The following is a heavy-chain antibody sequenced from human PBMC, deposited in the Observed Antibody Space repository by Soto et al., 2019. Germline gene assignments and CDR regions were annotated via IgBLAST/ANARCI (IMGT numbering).Heavy chain of an antibody. V-gene: IGHV4-34*01. J-gene: IGHJ5*02. CDR1: GGSFSGYY. Sequence: LXLTCGVYGGSFSGYYWSWVLQPPVKGLEWIGEINHSGSTNYNPSLKSRVTISVDTSKNQFSLKLSSVTAADMAVYYCARIRARAVLRYFDWPPPGWFDPWGQGTLVTVSS. CDR2: INHSGST. D-gene: IGHD3-9*01. CDR3: ARIRARAVLRYFDWPPPGWFDP.